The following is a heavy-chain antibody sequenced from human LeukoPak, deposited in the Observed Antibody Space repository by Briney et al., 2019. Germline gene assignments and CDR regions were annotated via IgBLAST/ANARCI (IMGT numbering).Heavy chain of an antibody. V-gene: IGHV1-2*02. J-gene: IGHJ5*02. Sequence: ASVKVSCKTSGSGFTAYMHWVRQAPGQGLEWMGYINPNSGETKYEQKFLGRVTFSRDTSINTIYMGLSSLRSDDTALYYCARVHFNDGYDLWGQGTLVTVSS. CDR3: ARVHFNDGYDL. D-gene: IGHD2-2*03. CDR1: GSGFTAY. CDR2: INPNSGET.